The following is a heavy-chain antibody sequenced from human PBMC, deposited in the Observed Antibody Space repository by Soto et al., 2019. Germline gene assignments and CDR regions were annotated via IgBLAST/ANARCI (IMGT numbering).Heavy chain of an antibody. CDR1: GFTFSSYA. CDR2: ISYDGSNQ. D-gene: IGHD3-9*01. CDR3: ARDPQPSRYFDWFFTCPNA. J-gene: IGHJ5*02. V-gene: IGHV3-30-3*01. Sequence: GGSLRLSCSASGFTFSSYAMHWVRQAPGKGLEWVAVISYDGSNQYYADSVKGRFTISRDNSKNTLYLQMNSLRAEDTAVYYCARDPQPSRYFDWFFTCPNAWGQGTLVTAPQ.